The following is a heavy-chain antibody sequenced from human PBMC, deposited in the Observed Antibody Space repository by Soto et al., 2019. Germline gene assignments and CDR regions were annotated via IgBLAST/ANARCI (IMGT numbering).Heavy chain of an antibody. V-gene: IGHV3-23*01. J-gene: IGHJ5*02. Sequence: PGGSLRLSCAASGFTFNTYAMSWVRQAPGKGPEWVSATSASGGSTYYADSVKGRFTISRDNSKNTLYLRMNSLRAEDTAVYYCATDFLTGTAAPKCFALWGHGTLVTLSS. CDR1: GFTFNTYA. D-gene: IGHD3-9*01. CDR3: ATDFLTGTAAPKCFAL. CDR2: TSASGGST.